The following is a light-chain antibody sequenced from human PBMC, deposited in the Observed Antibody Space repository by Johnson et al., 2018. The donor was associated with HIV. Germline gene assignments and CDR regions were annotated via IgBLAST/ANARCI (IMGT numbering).Light chain of an antibody. CDR1: SSNIGNNY. Sequence: QSVLTQPPSVSAAPGQKVTISCSGSSSNIGNNYVSWYQQLPGTAPKLLIYENNKRPSGIPDRFSGSKSGTSATLGITGLQTGDEADYYCGTWDSSQSAGGCVCGTGTKVTVL. CDR2: ENN. V-gene: IGLV1-51*02. J-gene: IGLJ1*01. CDR3: GTWDSSQSAGGCV.